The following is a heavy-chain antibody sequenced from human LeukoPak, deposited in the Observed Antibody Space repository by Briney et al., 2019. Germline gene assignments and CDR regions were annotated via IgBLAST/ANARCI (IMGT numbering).Heavy chain of an antibody. J-gene: IGHJ5*02. D-gene: IGHD3-10*01. CDR3: ARHGVATWFDP. Sequence: SETLSLTCAVYGGSFTDCYWSWIRQPPGKGLEWIAEINHSGTSNYSPSLKSRVTISVDTSKNQLSLKLNSVTAADTAVYYCARHGVATWFDPWGQGTLVTVSS. CDR1: GGSFTDCY. CDR2: INHSGTS. V-gene: IGHV4-34*01.